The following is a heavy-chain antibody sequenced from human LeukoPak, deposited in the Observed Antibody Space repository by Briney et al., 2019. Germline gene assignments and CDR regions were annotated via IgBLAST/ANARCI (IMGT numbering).Heavy chain of an antibody. V-gene: IGHV3-30*18. CDR1: GFTFSSYG. J-gene: IGHJ4*02. CDR2: ISYDGSNK. Sequence: PGRSLRLSCAASGFTFSSYGMHWVRQAPGKGLEWVAVISYDGSNKYYADSVKGRFTISRDSSKNTLYLQTNSLRAEDTAVYYCAKDSPVAGPFDYWGQGTLVTVSS. D-gene: IGHD6-19*01. CDR3: AKDSPVAGPFDY.